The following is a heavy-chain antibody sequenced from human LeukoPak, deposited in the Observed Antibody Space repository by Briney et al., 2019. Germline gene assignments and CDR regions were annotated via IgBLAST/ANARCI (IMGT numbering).Heavy chain of an antibody. Sequence: GGSLRLSCAASGFTFSSYTMNWVRQAPGKGLEWVSSISSSSSYIFDADSVKGRFTISRDDAKNSLYLQMNSLRAEDTAVYYCARGRNDYGSGSYYQIYPFDYWGQGTLVTVSS. J-gene: IGHJ4*02. D-gene: IGHD3-10*01. V-gene: IGHV3-21*01. CDR3: ARGRNDYGSGSYYQIYPFDY. CDR1: GFTFSSYT. CDR2: ISSSSSYI.